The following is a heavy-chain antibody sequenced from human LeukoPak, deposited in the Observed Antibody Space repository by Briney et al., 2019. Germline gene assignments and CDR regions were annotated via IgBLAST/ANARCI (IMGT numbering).Heavy chain of an antibody. Sequence: ASVTVSCMASGYTFTSYDINWVRQATGQGLERMGWMNPNSGNTGYAQKFQGRVTMNRNTSISTAYMELSSLRSEDTAVYYCARVIRGVIGNYYYYGMDVWGQGTTVTVSS. CDR2: MNPNSGNT. V-gene: IGHV1-8*01. CDR3: ARVIRGVIGNYYYYGMDV. J-gene: IGHJ6*02. D-gene: IGHD3-10*01. CDR1: GYTFTSYD.